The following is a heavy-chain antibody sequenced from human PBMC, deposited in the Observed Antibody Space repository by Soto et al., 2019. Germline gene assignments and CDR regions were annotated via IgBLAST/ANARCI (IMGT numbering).Heavy chain of an antibody. D-gene: IGHD6-13*01. Sequence: PGESLKISCKGSGYNFANYWIGWVRQMPGKGLEWMGMIFPGVSDTKNSPSLQGQITMSVDKSDSSAYLQWRSLKASDTAMYYCAAGYTTGPDAFDIWGQGTMVTV. V-gene: IGHV5-51*01. CDR1: GYNFANYW. J-gene: IGHJ3*02. CDR3: AAGYTTGPDAFDI. CDR2: IFPGVSDT.